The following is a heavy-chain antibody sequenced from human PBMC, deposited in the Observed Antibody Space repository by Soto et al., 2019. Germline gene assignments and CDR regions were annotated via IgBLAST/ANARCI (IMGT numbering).Heavy chain of an antibody. D-gene: IGHD4-4*01. V-gene: IGHV1-69*01. Sequence: QVQLVQSGAEVKKPGSSVRVSCKASGGTLRSHGINWVRQAPGQGLERVGGIIPIFGSPRYAQKFQGRVTITADESSITAYMELSSLRSEDTAVYYCAGTVKIPYYHGMDVWGQGTTVTVSS. J-gene: IGHJ6*02. CDR3: AGTVKIPYYHGMDV. CDR1: GGTLRSHG. CDR2: IIPIFGSP.